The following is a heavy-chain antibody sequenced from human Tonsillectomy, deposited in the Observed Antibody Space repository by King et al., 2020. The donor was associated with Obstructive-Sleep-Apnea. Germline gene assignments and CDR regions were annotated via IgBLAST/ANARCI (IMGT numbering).Heavy chain of an antibody. CDR2: ISDDGSNK. D-gene: IGHD3-9*01. J-gene: IGHJ4*02. V-gene: IGHV3-30*18. CDR3: AKGGEGLRYFDSLFETPWFDY. Sequence: VQLVESGGGVVQPGRSLRLSCAASGFTFSSYGMHWVRQAPGKGLEWVAVISDDGSNKYYADSVKGGFTISRDNSKNTRYLQMNSLRAEDTAVYYCAKGGEGLRYFDSLFETPWFDYWGQGTLVTVSS. CDR1: GFTFSSYG.